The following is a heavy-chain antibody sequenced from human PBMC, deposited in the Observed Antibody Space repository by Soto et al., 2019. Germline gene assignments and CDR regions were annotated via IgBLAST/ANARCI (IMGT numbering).Heavy chain of an antibody. V-gene: IGHV1-46*01. Sequence: QVQLVQSGAEVKKPGASVRVSCKASGYTFTTYHVHWVRQAPGQGPGWMGIIDPSSGITDYTQKFQGRVTMTRDTSTSVVYMELRSLRSEDTATYYCAREFTGTNFFDYWGQGTLLTVSP. CDR2: IDPSSGIT. D-gene: IGHD1-1*01. J-gene: IGHJ4*02. CDR1: GYTFTTYH. CDR3: AREFTGTNFFDY.